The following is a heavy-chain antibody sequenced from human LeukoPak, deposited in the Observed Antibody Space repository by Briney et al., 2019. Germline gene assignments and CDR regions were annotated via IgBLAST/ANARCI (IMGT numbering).Heavy chain of an antibody. D-gene: IGHD3-3*01. CDR2: TSSRGST. J-gene: IGHJ4*02. CDR3: ARLNPLEHLFSFYFDS. Sequence: SETLSLTCSVSGDSISNGHYYWGWIRQPPGKGLEWLATTSSRGSTFYNPSLKSRVTISVDTSKNQISLNLSSVTASDTSLYYCARLNPLEHLFSFYFDSWGQGILATVSS. V-gene: IGHV4-39*01. CDR1: GDSISNGHYY.